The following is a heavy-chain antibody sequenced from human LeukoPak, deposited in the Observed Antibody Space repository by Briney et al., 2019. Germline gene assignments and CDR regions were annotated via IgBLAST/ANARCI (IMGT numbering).Heavy chain of an antibody. V-gene: IGHV1-18*01. CDR1: GYTFTSYG. Sequence: ASVKVSCKASGYTFTSYGISWVRQAPGQGLEWMGWISAYNGNTNYAQKLQGRVTMTTDTSTSTAYMELRSLRSDDTAVYYCARVPYCSSTSCYNHWGQGTLVTVSS. J-gene: IGHJ5*02. CDR2: ISAYNGNT. CDR3: ARVPYCSSTSCYNH. D-gene: IGHD2-2*02.